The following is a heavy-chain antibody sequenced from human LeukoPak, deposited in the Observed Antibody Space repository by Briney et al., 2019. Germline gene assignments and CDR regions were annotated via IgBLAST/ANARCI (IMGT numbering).Heavy chain of an antibody. CDR1: GYTFTSYY. CDR2: INPSGGST. J-gene: IGHJ4*02. Sequence: ASVKVSCKASGYTFTSYYMHWVRQAPGQGLEWMGIINPSGGSTSYAQKFQGRVTMSVDTSKNQFSLKLSSVTAADTAVYYCARGPYYYDSSGYYFDYWGQGTLVTVSS. CDR3: ARGPYYYDSSGYYFDY. D-gene: IGHD3-22*01. V-gene: IGHV1-46*01.